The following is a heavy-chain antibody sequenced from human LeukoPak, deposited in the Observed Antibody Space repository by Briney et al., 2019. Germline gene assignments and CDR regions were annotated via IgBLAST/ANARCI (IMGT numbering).Heavy chain of an antibody. J-gene: IGHJ4*02. V-gene: IGHV3-23*03. D-gene: IGHD3-22*01. CDR2: IYSGGSA. Sequence: GGSLRLSCAASGFTFSSYAMSWARQAPGKGLEWVSVIYSGGSAYYADSVKGRFTISRDNSKNTLYLQMNSLRAEDTAVYYCAKAYDSSGYKSPHDYWGQGTLVTVSS. CDR3: AKAYDSSGYKSPHDY. CDR1: GFTFSSYA.